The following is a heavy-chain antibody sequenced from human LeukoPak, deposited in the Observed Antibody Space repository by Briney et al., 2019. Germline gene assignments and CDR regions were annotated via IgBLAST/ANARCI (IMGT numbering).Heavy chain of an antibody. CDR1: GFTFSSYA. V-gene: IGHV3-30*02. J-gene: IGHJ3*02. Sequence: QSGGSVRLSCAASGFTFSSYAMHWVHQSPGKGLEWVAYIRHDGSNKYYADSVKGRFTISRDNSKNTLYLQMNSLRAEDTAVYYCVKDLGGRYREEGNTFDIWGQGTMVTVSS. D-gene: IGHD1-26*01. CDR3: VKDLGGRYREEGNTFDI. CDR2: IRHDGSNK.